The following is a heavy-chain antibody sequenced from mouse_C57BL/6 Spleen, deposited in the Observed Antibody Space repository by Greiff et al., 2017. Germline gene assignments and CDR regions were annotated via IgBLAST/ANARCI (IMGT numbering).Heavy chain of an antibody. D-gene: IGHD1-1*01. V-gene: IGHV1-82*01. CDR3: APFATKDYFDY. J-gene: IGHJ2*01. Sequence: QVQLQQSGPELVKPGASVKISCKASGYAFSSSWMNWVKQRPGKGLEWIGRIYPGDGDTNSNGKFTGKATLTADKYSSTAYMQLRSLTSEDSAVSFCAPFATKDYFDYWGQGTTLTVSS. CDR1: GYAFSSSW. CDR2: IYPGDGDT.